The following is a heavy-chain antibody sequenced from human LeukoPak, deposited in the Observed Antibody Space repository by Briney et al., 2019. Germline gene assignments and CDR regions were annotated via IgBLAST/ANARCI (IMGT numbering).Heavy chain of an antibody. Sequence: PGGSLRLSCAASGFSFRSYWMDWVRQTPEKGLEWVANIKQDGIEKYFVDSVKGRFTISRDNSRSTLYLQMNSLRPEDTAIYYCAREGYYGSGSPPSLYFDYWGQGTLVTVSS. CDR1: GFSFRSYW. J-gene: IGHJ4*02. D-gene: IGHD3-10*01. V-gene: IGHV3-7*01. CDR3: AREGYYGSGSPPSLYFDY. CDR2: IKQDGIEK.